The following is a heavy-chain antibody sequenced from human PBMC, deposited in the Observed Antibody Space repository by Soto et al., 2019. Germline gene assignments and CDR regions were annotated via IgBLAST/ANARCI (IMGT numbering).Heavy chain of an antibody. Sequence: GASVKVSCKASGYTFTIYGISWVRQAPGQGLEWMGWISAYNGNTNYAQKLQGRVTMTTDTSTSTAYMELRSLRSDDTAVYYGARFCSSTSCFYYYGMDVWGQGTTVTVSS. CDR2: ISAYNGNT. CDR3: ARFCSSTSCFYYYGMDV. D-gene: IGHD2-2*01. CDR1: GYTFTIYG. J-gene: IGHJ6*02. V-gene: IGHV1-18*01.